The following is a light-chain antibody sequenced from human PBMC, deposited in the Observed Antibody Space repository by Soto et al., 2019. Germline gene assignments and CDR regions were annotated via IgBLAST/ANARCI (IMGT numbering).Light chain of an antibody. J-gene: IGKJ2*01. CDR1: QTTNTW. Sequence: DIQMTQFPSTLSASVGDRVTITCRASQTTNTWLAWYQQKPGTAPKLLIYDASSLEGGAPSRFSASGPGTEFTPTISSLQPDYLATYYGQQYKSYPYTFGKGTKVEIK. V-gene: IGKV1-5*01. CDR2: DAS. CDR3: QQYKSYPYT.